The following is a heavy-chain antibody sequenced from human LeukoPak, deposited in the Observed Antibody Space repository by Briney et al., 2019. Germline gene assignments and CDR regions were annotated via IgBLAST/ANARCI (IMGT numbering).Heavy chain of an antibody. CDR1: GYSFTSYW. CDR3: ARTAKYYDFWSGYLYFDY. D-gene: IGHD3-3*01. CDR2: IYPGDSEI. Sequence: GESLKISCKGPGYSFTSYWSGWVRQMPGKGLEWMGIIYPGDSEIRYSPSFQGQVTISADKSISTAYLQWGSLKASDTAMYYCARTAKYYDFWSGYLYFDYWGQGTLVTVSS. V-gene: IGHV5-51*01. J-gene: IGHJ4*02.